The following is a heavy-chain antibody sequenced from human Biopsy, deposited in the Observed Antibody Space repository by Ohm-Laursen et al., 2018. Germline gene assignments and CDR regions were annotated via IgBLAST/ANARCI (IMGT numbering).Heavy chain of an antibody. J-gene: IGHJ4*02. CDR3: ARDPLNGHKHFDY. CDR2: INCKTGAT. V-gene: IGHV1-2*02. D-gene: IGHD2-8*01. CDR1: SYTFTDYN. Sequence: ASVKVSCKASSYTFTDYNIHWMRQAPGQGLEWLGYINCKTGATNYAQKFQGTVTMTRDTSISTTYLALGSLRSADTAIYYCARDPLNGHKHFDYWGQGSLVTVSS.